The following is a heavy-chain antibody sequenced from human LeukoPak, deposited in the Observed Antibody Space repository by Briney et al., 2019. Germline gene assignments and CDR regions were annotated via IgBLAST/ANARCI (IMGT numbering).Heavy chain of an antibody. CDR3: ARVRLGYGVSFDY. V-gene: IGHV4-39*07. Sequence: SETLSLTCTVSGGSISSSSYYWGWIRQPPGKGLEWIGSIYYSGSTYYNPSLKSRVTISVDTSKNQFSLKLSSVTAADTAVYYCARVRLGYGVSFDYWGQGTLVTVSS. CDR1: GGSISSSSYY. CDR2: IYYSGST. D-gene: IGHD4-17*01. J-gene: IGHJ4*02.